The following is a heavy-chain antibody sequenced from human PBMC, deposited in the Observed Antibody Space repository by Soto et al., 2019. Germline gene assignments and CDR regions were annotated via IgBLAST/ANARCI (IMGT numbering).Heavy chain of an antibody. CDR3: ARGAGGQFPYYYYGMDV. D-gene: IGHD3-16*01. V-gene: IGHV4-31*03. J-gene: IGHJ6*02. Sequence: PSDTLSLTFNVSGGSISSGGYYWILISHRPGKGLEWIGYIYYSGSTYYNPSLKSRVTISVDTSKNQFSLKLSSVTAADTAVYYCARGAGGQFPYYYYGMDVWGQGTTVTVSS. CDR1: GGSISSGGYY. CDR2: IYYSGST.